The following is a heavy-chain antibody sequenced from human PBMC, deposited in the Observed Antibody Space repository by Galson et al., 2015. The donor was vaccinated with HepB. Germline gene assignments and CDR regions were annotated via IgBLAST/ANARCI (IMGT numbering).Heavy chain of an antibody. Sequence: SLRLSCAASGFTFSSYSMNWVRQAPGKGLEWVSSISSSSSYIYYADSVKGRFTISRDNAKNSLYLQMNSLRAEDTAVYYCARGMVVAATRDYWGQGTLVTVSS. D-gene: IGHD2-15*01. V-gene: IGHV3-21*01. CDR2: ISSSSSYI. J-gene: IGHJ4*02. CDR3: ARGMVVAATRDY. CDR1: GFTFSSYS.